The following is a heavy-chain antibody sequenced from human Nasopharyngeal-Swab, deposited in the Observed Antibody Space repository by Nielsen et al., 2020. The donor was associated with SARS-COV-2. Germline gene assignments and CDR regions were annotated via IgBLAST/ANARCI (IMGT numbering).Heavy chain of an antibody. CDR1: GGSIRSSTFY. J-gene: IGHJ5*02. Sequence: SETLSLTCTVSGGSIRSSTFYWGWIRQPPGKGLEWIGSIFHSGSAYYNPSLQRRVTLSVDPSKNHFSLKLSSVTAADTAVYYCARRSSGGSRFDPWGQGTLVTVSS. CDR2: IFHSGSA. D-gene: IGHD2-15*01. CDR3: ARRSSGGSRFDP. V-gene: IGHV4-39*02.